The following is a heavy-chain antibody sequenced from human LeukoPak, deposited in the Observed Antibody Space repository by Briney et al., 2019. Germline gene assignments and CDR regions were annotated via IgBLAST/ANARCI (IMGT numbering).Heavy chain of an antibody. D-gene: IGHD5-18*01. CDR3: GRGTGYSVVDY. Sequence: PGGSLRLSCAASGFTFSSYWMHWVRQAPGKGLVWVSRINSDGRSTSHADSVKGRFTISRDNAKNTLYLQMNSLRAEDTAVYYCGRGTGYSVVDYWGQGTLVTVAS. J-gene: IGHJ4*02. CDR1: GFTFSSYW. V-gene: IGHV3-74*01. CDR2: INSDGRST.